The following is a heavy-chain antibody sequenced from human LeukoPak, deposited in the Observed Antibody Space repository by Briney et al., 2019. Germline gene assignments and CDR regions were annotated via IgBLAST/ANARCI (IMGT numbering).Heavy chain of an antibody. J-gene: IGHJ4*02. Sequence: SETLSLTCAVSGGSILTTNWWSWVRQPPGKGLEWIGEVHLSGASNYNPSLKSRVNMSIDKSKNQLSLELTSVTAADTAIYYCTRESGAFSPFGFWGQRTLVTVSS. CDR2: VHLSGAS. CDR3: TRESGAFSPFGF. V-gene: IGHV4-4*02. CDR1: GGSILTTNW. D-gene: IGHD1-26*01.